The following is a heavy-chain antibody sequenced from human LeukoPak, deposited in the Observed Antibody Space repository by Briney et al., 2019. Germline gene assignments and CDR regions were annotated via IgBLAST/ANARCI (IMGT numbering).Heavy chain of an antibody. CDR2: MNPNSGNT. Sequence: GASVKVSCKASGYTFTSYDINWVRQATGQGLEWMGWMNPNSGNTGYAQKFQGRVTMTRNTSISTAYMELSSLRSEDTAVYYCARGRTPKVGSGGSFVQHWGQGTLVTVSS. J-gene: IGHJ1*01. V-gene: IGHV1-8*01. CDR1: GYTFTSYD. CDR3: ARGRTPKVGSGGSFVQH. D-gene: IGHD2-15*01.